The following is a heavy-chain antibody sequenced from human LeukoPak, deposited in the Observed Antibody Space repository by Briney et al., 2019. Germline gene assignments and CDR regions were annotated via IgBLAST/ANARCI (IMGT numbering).Heavy chain of an antibody. Sequence: PAGGSLRLSCAASGFTFSSYAMNWVRQAPGKGLEWVSDISGSGDTTSYADSVKGRFTISRDNSKDTLYLQMDSLRAADTAVYYCAKGTGAFDIWGQGTMVNVSS. J-gene: IGHJ3*02. CDR2: ISGSGDTT. D-gene: IGHD3/OR15-3a*01. V-gene: IGHV3-23*01. CDR1: GFTFSSYA. CDR3: AKGTGAFDI.